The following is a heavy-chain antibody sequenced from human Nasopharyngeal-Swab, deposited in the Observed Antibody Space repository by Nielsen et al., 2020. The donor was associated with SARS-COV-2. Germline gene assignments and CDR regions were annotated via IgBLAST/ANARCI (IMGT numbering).Heavy chain of an antibody. V-gene: IGHV5-51*01. CDR3: ARHLFLRGDYYGMDV. J-gene: IGHJ6*02. Sequence: VRQMPGKGLEWMGIIYPGDSDTRYSPSFQGQVTISADKSISTAYLQWSSLKASDTAIYYCARHLFLRGDYYGMDVWGQGTTVTVSS. CDR2: IYPGDSDT. D-gene: IGHD2-15*01.